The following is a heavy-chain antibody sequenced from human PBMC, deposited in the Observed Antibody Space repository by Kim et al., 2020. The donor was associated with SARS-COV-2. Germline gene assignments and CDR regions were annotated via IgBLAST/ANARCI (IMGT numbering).Heavy chain of an antibody. CDR2: IKSKADGATT. V-gene: IGHV3-15*05. CDR3: CQGTCSGGICYYA. D-gene: IGHD2-15*01. CDR1: GFTFTNAW. Sequence: GGSLRLSCAASGFTFTNAWMSWVRQAPGKGLEWVGRIKSKADGATTHYAAPVKGRFTISRDDSKSTLYLEMNSLKIEDTAVYYCCQGTCSGGICYYAWGQGTTVTVSS. J-gene: IGHJ6*02.